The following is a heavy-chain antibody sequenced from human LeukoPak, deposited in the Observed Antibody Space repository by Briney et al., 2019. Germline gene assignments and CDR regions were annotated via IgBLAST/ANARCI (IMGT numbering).Heavy chain of an antibody. CDR2: IYPGDSDT. J-gene: IGHJ4*02. CDR3: ARLGYCSGVRCYRLDF. V-gene: IGHV5-51*01. CDR1: GYFFTSYS. D-gene: IGHD2-15*01. Sequence: GESLKISCKGSGYFFTSYSIAWVRQMPGKGLGWMGIIYPGDSDTRYSPSFQGQVTISADKSISTAYLQWSSLRASDTAMYYCARLGYCSGVRCYRLDFWGQGTLVTVSS.